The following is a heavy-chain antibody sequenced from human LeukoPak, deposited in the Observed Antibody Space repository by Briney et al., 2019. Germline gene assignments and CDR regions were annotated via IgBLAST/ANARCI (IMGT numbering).Heavy chain of an antibody. CDR1: GYTFTGYY. CDR3: ARLGILGYCTNGVCYTAGDFDY. CDR2: INPNSGGT. V-gene: IGHV1-2*02. Sequence: ASVKVSCKASGYTFTGYYMHWVRQAPGQGLEWMGWINPNSGGTNYAQKLQGRVTMTRDTSISTAYMELSRLRSDDTAVYYCARLGILGYCTNGVCYTAGDFDYWGQGTLVTVSS. J-gene: IGHJ4*02. D-gene: IGHD2-8*01.